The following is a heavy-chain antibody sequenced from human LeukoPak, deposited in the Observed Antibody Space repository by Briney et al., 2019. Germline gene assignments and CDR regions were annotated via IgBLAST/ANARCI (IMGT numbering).Heavy chain of an antibody. CDR1: GYTFTSYY. J-gene: IGHJ6*02. Sequence: ASVKVSCKASGYTFTSYYMHWVRQAPGQGLEWMGIINPSGGSTIYAQKFQGRVTMTEDTSTDTAYMELSSLRSEDTAVYYCATVAVTTGYYYYGMDVWGQGTTVTVSS. D-gene: IGHD4-17*01. V-gene: IGHV1-46*01. CDR2: INPSGGST. CDR3: ATVAVTTGYYYYGMDV.